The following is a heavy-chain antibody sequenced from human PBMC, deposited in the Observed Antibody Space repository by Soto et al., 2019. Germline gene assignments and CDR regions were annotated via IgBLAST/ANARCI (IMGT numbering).Heavy chain of an antibody. CDR1: GFNFRNHA. D-gene: IGHD3-3*01. CDR2: ISRSGDIT. V-gene: IGHV3-23*04. CDR3: VKDWSGEKCPCMDV. J-gene: IGHJ6*02. Sequence: EVQLVESGGGLVKPGGSLRLSCAASGFNFRNHAMTWVRQAPGKGPEWVSSISRSGDITYYVDSVKGRFIISRDNSKNTLYLQMNGLSAKDAAIYYCVKDWSGEKCPCMDVWGQGTTVTVS.